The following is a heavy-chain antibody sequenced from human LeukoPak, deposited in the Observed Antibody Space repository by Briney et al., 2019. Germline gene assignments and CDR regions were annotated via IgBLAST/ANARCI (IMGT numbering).Heavy chain of an antibody. CDR1: GFTFSSYW. J-gene: IGHJ4*02. CDR3: ARDRSQYYDFWSGYYFGGLDY. CDR2: INQDGSEK. V-gene: IGHV3-7*01. D-gene: IGHD3-3*01. Sequence: GGSLRLSCAASGFTFSSYWMSWVRQAPGKGLEWVANINQDGSEKYYVDSVKGRFTISRDNAKNSLYLQMNSLRAEDTAVYYCARDRSQYYDFWSGYYFGGLDYWGQGTLVTVSS.